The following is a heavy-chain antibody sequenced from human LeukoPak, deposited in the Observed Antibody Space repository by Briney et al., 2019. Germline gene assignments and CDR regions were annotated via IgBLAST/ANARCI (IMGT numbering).Heavy chain of an antibody. V-gene: IGHV1-46*01. J-gene: IGHJ6*03. CDR2: INPSSGST. CDR3: ASAPYYYYYYMDV. CDR1: GYTFSSYY. Sequence: ASVKVSCKASGYTFSSYYIHWVRQAPGQGLEWMGIINPSSGSTSYAQKFQGRVTMTSDTSTTTVYMELSSLRSEDTAVYYCASAPYYYYYYMDVWGKGTTVTVSS.